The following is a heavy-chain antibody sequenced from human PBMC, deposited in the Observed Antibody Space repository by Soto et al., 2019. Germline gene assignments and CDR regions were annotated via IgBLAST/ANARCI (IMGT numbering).Heavy chain of an antibody. J-gene: IGHJ4*02. CDR1: GFTFTKFA. CDR2: ISGPGGST. V-gene: IGHV3-23*01. Sequence: GGSLRLSCAASGFTFTKFAMSWVRQAPGKGLEWVAAISGPGGSTNYAESVKGRFTISRDNSKDTVSLQMNSLRVEDTAVYFCAKDRRIAVSHFDFWGQGTLVTVSS. D-gene: IGHD6-19*01. CDR3: AKDRRIAVSHFDF.